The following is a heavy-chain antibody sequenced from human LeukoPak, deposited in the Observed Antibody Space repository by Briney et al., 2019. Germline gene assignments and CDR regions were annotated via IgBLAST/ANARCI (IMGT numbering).Heavy chain of an antibody. Sequence: GGSLRLSCAASGFTFSSYSMNWVRQAPGKGLEWVSSISSSSSYIYYADSVKGRFTISRDNAKNSLYLQMNSLRAEDTAAYYCARVLAGQGFWSGYSDWFDPWGQGTLVTVSS. V-gene: IGHV3-21*01. CDR3: ARVLAGQGFWSGYSDWFDP. D-gene: IGHD3-3*01. J-gene: IGHJ5*02. CDR2: ISSSSSYI. CDR1: GFTFSSYS.